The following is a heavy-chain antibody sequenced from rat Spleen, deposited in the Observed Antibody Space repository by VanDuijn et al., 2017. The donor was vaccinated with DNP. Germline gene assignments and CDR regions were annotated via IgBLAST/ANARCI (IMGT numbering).Heavy chain of an antibody. V-gene: IGHV5-20*01. CDR2: ITYDGGSA. Sequence: EVQLVESGGGLVQPGRSLKLSCAATGVTFSDYYMAWVRQAPTKGLEWVASITYDGGSAYYGDSVKGRFTISRDNAKSTLYLQMNSRRSEDTATYYCTSPVPSGHYVMDAWGQGTSVTVSS. D-gene: IGHD4-3*01. CDR1: GVTFSDYY. J-gene: IGHJ4*01. CDR3: TSPVPSGHYVMDA.